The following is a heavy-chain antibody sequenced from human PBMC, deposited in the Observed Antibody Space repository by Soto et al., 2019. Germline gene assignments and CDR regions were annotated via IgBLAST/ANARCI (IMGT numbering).Heavy chain of an antibody. CDR3: VKGRRGYSHGFDY. CDR1: GFTFSDFA. CDR2: ISPNGGST. D-gene: IGHD5-18*01. Sequence: EVYLLESGGGLVQPGGSLRLSCTVSGFTFSDFAMGWVRQAPGKGLEWVSGISPNGGSTYYADSVKGRFTISRDNSKDTLDLQIISLRADDTAVYYCVKGRRGYSHGFDYWGQGTLVTVSS. V-gene: IGHV3-23*01. J-gene: IGHJ4*02.